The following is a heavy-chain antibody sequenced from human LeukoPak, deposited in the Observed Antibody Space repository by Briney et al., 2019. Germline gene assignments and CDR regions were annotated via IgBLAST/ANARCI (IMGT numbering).Heavy chain of an antibody. D-gene: IGHD2-21*02. V-gene: IGHV3-30*03. J-gene: IGHJ3*02. CDR3: ARNIVVVTAMGAFDI. Sequence: PGRSLRLSCAASGFTFSSYGMHWVRQAPGKGLEWVAVISYDGSNKYYADSVKGRFTISRDNSKNTLYLQMNSLRAEDTAVYYCARNIVVVTAMGAFDIWGQGTMVTVSS. CDR2: ISYDGSNK. CDR1: GFTFSSYG.